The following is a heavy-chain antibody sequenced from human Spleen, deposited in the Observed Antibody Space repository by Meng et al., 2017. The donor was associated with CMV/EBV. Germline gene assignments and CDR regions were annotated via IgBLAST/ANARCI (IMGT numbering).Heavy chain of an antibody. V-gene: IGHV4-34*01. J-gene: IGHJ4*02. CDR2: INHSGST. D-gene: IGHD3-3*01. CDR1: GGSFSGYY. Sequence: SETLSLTCAVYGGSFSGYYWSWIRQPPGKGLEWIGEINHSGSTNYNPSLKSRVTISVDTSKNQFSLKLSSVTAADTAVYYCARVLWSGYYYWGQGTLGTVSS. CDR3: ARVLWSGYYY.